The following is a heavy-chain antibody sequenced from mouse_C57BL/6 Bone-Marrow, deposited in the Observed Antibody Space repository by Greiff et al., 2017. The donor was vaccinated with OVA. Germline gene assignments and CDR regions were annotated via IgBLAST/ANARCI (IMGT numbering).Heavy chain of an antibody. D-gene: IGHD2-9*01. CDR2: IDPANGNT. CDR3: ARPYYGYFAWFAY. V-gene: IGHV14-3*01. CDR1: GFNIKNTY. J-gene: IGHJ3*01. Sequence: LVESVAELVRPGASVKLSCTASGFNIKNTYMHWVKQRPEQGLEWIGRIDPANGNTQYAPKFQGKATITADTSSNTAYMQRSSLTSEDTAIYYGARPYYGYFAWFAYWGQGTRVTVSA.